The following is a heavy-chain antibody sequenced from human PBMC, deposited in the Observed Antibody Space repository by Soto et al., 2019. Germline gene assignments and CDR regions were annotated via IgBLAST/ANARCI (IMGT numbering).Heavy chain of an antibody. CDR3: ARDPFQPFGS. CDR2: IYRDGSA. Sequence: EVQLVDSGGGLVQPGGSLRLSCAASGFTVSTHYMSWFRQAPTKGLEWLSVIYRDGSAYYADSVKGRFTVSRASSENTLYLQINNLRGEDTAVYYCARDPFQPFGSWVQGTLVSVSS. V-gene: IGHV3-66*01. J-gene: IGHJ4*02. CDR1: GFTVSTHY.